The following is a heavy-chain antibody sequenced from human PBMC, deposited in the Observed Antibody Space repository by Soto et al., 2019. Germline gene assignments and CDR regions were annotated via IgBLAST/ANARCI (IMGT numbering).Heavy chain of an antibody. J-gene: IGHJ5*02. Sequence: ASVKVSCKASGDSLRSFGIAWVRQAAGQGLEWMGWISGYNGNTIYAQNVQDRVTMTTDTAANTAYMEMRSLRSDDTAIYFCARGNFYGVVPAALSWFDTWGQGTLVTVSS. CDR2: ISGYNGNT. V-gene: IGHV1-18*04. CDR1: GDSLRSFG. CDR3: ARGNFYGVVPAALSWFDT. D-gene: IGHD3-3*01.